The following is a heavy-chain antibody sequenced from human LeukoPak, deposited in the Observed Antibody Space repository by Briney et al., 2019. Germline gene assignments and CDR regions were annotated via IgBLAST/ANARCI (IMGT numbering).Heavy chain of an antibody. CDR3: ARGEYHYGMDV. Sequence: PGGSLRLSCAASGFTFVDYAMHWVRQAPGKGLEWVAVTSYDGSNKAYADSVKGRFTISRDNSKNTLFLQMDSLRTDDTAIYYCARGEYHYGMDVWGQGTTVTVSS. J-gene: IGHJ6*02. CDR2: TSYDGSNK. D-gene: IGHD1-26*01. V-gene: IGHV3-30*04. CDR1: GFTFVDYA.